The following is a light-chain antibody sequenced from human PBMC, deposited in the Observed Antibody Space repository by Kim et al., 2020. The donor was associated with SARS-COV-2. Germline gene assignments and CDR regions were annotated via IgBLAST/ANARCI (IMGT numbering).Light chain of an antibody. CDR1: QDISNS. V-gene: IGKV1-17*03. CDR3: LQHSNDPLT. J-gene: IGKJ4*01. Sequence: DIQMSQSPSAMSASVGDRVTITCRASQDISNSLAWFQQRPGKVPRRLIYAASSLQSGVPSRFSGSGSGTEFTLTISSLQPEDFATYYSLQHSNDPLTFGGGTKVDIK. CDR2: AAS.